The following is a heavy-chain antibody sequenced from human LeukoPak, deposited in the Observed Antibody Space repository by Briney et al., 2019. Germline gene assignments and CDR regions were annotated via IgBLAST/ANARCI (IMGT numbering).Heavy chain of an antibody. J-gene: IGHJ3*01. D-gene: IGHD3-22*01. CDR1: GGSLSGHY. CDR2: VSYTGRT. Sequence: SETLSVTCTVSGGSLSGHYWSWIRQPPGKRLEWIGYVSYTGRTKYTPSLQSRVTISIDTSKSQFSLKLTSVTSADTAVYSCARLLDNDISGDPDTFDVWGQGTTVIVSS. V-gene: IGHV4-59*11. CDR3: ARLLDNDISGDPDTFDV.